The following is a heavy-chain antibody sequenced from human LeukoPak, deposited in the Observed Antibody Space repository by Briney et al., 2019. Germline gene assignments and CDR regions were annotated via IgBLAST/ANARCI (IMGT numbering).Heavy chain of an antibody. J-gene: IGHJ3*02. CDR3: ARGGDAFDI. V-gene: IGHV4-31*02. CDR1: XGGYY. Sequence: XGGYYWSWIRXHPGXGLEWIGYIYYSGSTSYNPSLKSRVTISVDTSKNQFSLKLSSVTAADTAVYYCARGGDAFDIWGQGTMVTVSS. CDR2: IYYSGST.